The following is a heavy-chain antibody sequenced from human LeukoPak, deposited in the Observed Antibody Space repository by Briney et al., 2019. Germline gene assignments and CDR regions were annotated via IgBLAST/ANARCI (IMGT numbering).Heavy chain of an antibody. Sequence: PSETLSLTCTVSGGSISSYYWSWIRQPPGKGLEWIGYIYYSESTNYNPSLKSRVTISVDTSKNQFSLKLSSVTAADTAVYYCARAYSSSSFDYWGQGTLVTVSS. CDR2: IYYSEST. J-gene: IGHJ4*02. V-gene: IGHV4-59*01. D-gene: IGHD6-6*01. CDR3: ARAYSSSSFDY. CDR1: GGSISSYY.